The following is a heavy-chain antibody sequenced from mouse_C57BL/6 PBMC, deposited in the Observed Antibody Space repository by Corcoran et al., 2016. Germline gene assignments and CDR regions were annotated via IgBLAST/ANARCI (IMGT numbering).Heavy chain of an antibody. V-gene: IGHV1-81*01. CDR3: ARNYYYGSSYALDY. CDR2: IYPRSGNT. D-gene: IGHD1-1*01. CDR1: GYTFTSYG. Sequence: VQLQQSGPELARPGASVKLSCKASGYTFTSYGISWVKQRTGQGLEWIGEIYPRSGNTYYNEKFKGKATLTADKSSSTAYMELRSLTSEDSAVYFCARNYYYGSSYALDYWGQGTTLTVSS. J-gene: IGHJ2*01.